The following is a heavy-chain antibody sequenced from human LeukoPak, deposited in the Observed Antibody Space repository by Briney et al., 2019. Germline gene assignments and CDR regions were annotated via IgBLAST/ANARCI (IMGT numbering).Heavy chain of an antibody. CDR2: INPSGGST. D-gene: IGHD6-13*01. CDR3: ARDSGYSSSWYGQYYYYYYMDV. Sequence: GESLKISCKASGYTFTSYYMHWVRQAPGQGLEWMGIINPSGGSTSCAQKFQGRVTMTRDMSTSTVYMEPSSLRSEDTAVYYCARDSGYSSSWYGQYYYYYYMDVWGKGTTVTASS. CDR1: GYTFTSYY. J-gene: IGHJ6*03. V-gene: IGHV1-46*01.